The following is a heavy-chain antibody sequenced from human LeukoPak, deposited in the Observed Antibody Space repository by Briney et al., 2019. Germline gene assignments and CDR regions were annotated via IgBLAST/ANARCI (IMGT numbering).Heavy chain of an antibody. D-gene: IGHD1-26*01. V-gene: IGHV3-23*01. CDR2: ISGSGGST. J-gene: IGHJ6*02. CDR1: GFTFSGYS. Sequence: PRGSLRPSCAASGFTFSGYSMNSVRQTPGKGLEWVSAISGSGGSTFYADSVQCRFTISRDYSKNTLYLQMISLRAEDTAVYYCASRLHSGSYDLFSCCFYGMDVWGQGTTVTVSS. CDR3: ASRLHSGSYDLFSCCFYGMDV.